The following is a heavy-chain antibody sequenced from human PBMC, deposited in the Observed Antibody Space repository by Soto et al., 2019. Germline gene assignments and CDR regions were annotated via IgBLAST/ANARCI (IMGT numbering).Heavy chain of an antibody. CDR1: GYTFTSYG. CDR2: ISAYNGNT. Sequence: QVQLVQSGAEVKKPGASVKVSCKASGYTFTSYGISWVRQAPGQGLEWMGWISAYNGNTNYAQKLQGRVTMTTDTSTSTADMELRSLRSDDTAVYYCARVSDSSGYYRTLDYWGQGTLVTVSS. V-gene: IGHV1-18*01. D-gene: IGHD3-22*01. J-gene: IGHJ4*02. CDR3: ARVSDSSGYYRTLDY.